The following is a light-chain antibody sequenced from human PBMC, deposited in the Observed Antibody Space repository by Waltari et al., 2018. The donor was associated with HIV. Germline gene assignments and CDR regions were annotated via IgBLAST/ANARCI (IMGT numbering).Light chain of an antibody. CDR2: NNN. CDR3: AAWDDSLNGHVL. Sequence: QSVLTQPPSASGAPGQRVTFSCSGSSSNIGSNPVDWYQKLPGTAPRLLIYNNNQRPAGVPDRFSGCKAGTSASLAISGLQSEDEADYYCAAWDDSLNGHVLFGGGTKLTVL. J-gene: IGLJ2*01. CDR1: SSNIGSNP. V-gene: IGLV1-44*01.